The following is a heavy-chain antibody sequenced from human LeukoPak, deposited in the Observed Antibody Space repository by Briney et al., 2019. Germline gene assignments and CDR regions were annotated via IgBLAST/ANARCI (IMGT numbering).Heavy chain of an antibody. V-gene: IGHV3-23*01. CDR1: GGSISSYY. CDR3: AKPRNAVYYGAFDI. D-gene: IGHD3-10*01. CDR2: ISGSGGST. J-gene: IGHJ3*02. Sequence: ETLSLTCTVSGGSISSYYWSWIRQPPGKGLEWVSAISGSGGSTYYADSMKGRFTISRDNSKNTLYLQMNSLRAEDTAVYYCAKPRNAVYYGAFDIWGQGTMVTVSS.